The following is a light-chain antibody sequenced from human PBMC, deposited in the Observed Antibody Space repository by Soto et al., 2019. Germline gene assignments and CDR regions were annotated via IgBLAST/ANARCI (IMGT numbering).Light chain of an antibody. CDR3: QQYNNYST. V-gene: IGKV1-5*01. J-gene: IGKJ1*01. Sequence: MTQSPATLSVSPGEGVTLSCRASQSISSWLAWYQQKPGKAPKLLIYDASSLESGVPSRFSGSGSGTEFTLTISSLPPDDFATYYCQQYNNYSTFGQGTKVDIK. CDR1: QSISSW. CDR2: DAS.